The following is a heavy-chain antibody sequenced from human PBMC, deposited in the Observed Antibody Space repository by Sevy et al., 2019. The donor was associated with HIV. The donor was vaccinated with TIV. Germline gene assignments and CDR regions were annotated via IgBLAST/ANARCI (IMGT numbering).Heavy chain of an antibody. CDR3: AKDWWGASDGYLYFDH. D-gene: IGHD6-19*01. V-gene: IGHV3-30*18. Sequence: GGSLRLSCAASGFTFSTYGMHWVRQAPGKGLEWAAAISYDGIKKYYADSAKGRFTISKDNSKKTWYLEMNSLGPEDTALYYWAKDWWGASDGYLYFDHWGQGAVVTVSS. J-gene: IGHJ4*02. CDR2: ISYDGIKK. CDR1: GFTFSTYG.